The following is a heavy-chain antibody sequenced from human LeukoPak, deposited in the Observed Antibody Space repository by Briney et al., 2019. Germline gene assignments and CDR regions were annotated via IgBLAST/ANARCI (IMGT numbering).Heavy chain of an antibody. CDR3: AKRIAAAGPYFDY. D-gene: IGHD6-13*01. CDR2: FSAGGGAT. V-gene: IGHV3-23*01. Sequence: GGSLRLSCAAAGFTFRSYDMSWVRQAPGKGLEWVSTFSAGGGATYYADSVKGRFTISRDSSKNTLYLQMNSLRAEDTAVYYCAKRIAAAGPYFDYWGQGTLVTVSS. J-gene: IGHJ4*02. CDR1: GFTFRSYD.